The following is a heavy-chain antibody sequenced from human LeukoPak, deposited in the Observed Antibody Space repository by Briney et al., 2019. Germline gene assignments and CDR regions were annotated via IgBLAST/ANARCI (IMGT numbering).Heavy chain of an antibody. V-gene: IGHV3-7*01. CDR1: GFTFRNYW. Sequence: GGSLRLSCAVSGFTFRNYWMSWVRQAPGKGLEWVASIKPDGSETSHLDSVRGRFTISRDNARNSLFLQMNTLRAEDTALYYCARGTTTSTIDWYDPWGQGTRVIVSS. J-gene: IGHJ5*02. D-gene: IGHD4-17*01. CDR2: IKPDGSET. CDR3: ARGTTTSTIDWYDP.